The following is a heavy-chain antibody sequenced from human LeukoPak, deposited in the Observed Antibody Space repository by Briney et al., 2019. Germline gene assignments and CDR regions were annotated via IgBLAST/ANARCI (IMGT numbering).Heavy chain of an antibody. CDR2: IYYSGST. Sequence: SETLSLTCTVSGGSISSYYWNWIRQPPGKGLEWIGYIYYSGSTNYNPSLKGRVTISVHTSKNQFSLKLSSVTAADTAVYYCARSDIGYYYYMDVWGKGTTVTISS. D-gene: IGHD2-15*01. J-gene: IGHJ6*03. CDR3: ARSDIGYYYYMDV. V-gene: IGHV4-59*12. CDR1: GGSISSYY.